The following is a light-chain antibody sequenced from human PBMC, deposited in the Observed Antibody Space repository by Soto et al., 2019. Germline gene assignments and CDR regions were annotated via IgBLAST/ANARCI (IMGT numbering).Light chain of an antibody. J-gene: IGKJ4*01. Sequence: EIVLTQSPATLSVSPGERATLSCRASQSVSDNLAWYQQKPGQAPRHLIYGASTRATGIPARFSGSGSGTEFTLTISSLQSEDFAVYDCQQYNNWPPLTFGGGTKVEIK. CDR2: GAS. CDR3: QQYNNWPPLT. CDR1: QSVSDN. V-gene: IGKV3-15*01.